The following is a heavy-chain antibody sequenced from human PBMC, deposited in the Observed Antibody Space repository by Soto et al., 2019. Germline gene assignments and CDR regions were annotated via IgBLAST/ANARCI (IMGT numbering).Heavy chain of an antibody. Sequence: SETLSLTCAVYGGSFNSYFWDWVRQPPGKGLEWIGEVTPSGGSNYNPSLKSRVTISKDTSKNQFSLKLTSVTAADTAVYYCTTSGRRWPDAFDIWARGAMVTV. D-gene: IGHD2-15*01. CDR2: VTPSGGS. J-gene: IGHJ3*02. CDR3: TTSGRRWPDAFDI. V-gene: IGHV4-34*01. CDR1: GGSFNSYF.